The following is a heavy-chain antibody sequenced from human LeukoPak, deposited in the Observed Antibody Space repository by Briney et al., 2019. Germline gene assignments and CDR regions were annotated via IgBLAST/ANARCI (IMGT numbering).Heavy chain of an antibody. D-gene: IGHD3-9*01. V-gene: IGHV4-39*01. J-gene: IGHJ4*02. Sequence: SETLFLTCTVSGDSINNSSYYWGWIRQPPGKGLEWIGSIYYSGSTSCNPSLKSRLTISVDTSKNQFSLKLSSVTAADTAVYYCARRHLSFDSLLSLTYFDYWGQGTLVTVSS. CDR1: GDSINNSSYY. CDR2: IYYSGST. CDR3: ARRHLSFDSLLSLTYFDY.